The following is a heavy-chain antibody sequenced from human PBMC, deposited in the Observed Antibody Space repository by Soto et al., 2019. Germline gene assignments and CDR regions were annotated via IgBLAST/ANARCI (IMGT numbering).Heavy chain of an antibody. D-gene: IGHD2-21*01. CDR1: GYTFTSYG. CDR2: ISAYNGNT. V-gene: IGHV1-18*04. J-gene: IGHJ5*02. Sequence: ASVKVSCKASGYTFTSYGISWVRQAPGQGLEWMGLISAYNGNTNYAQKLQGRVTITTDTSTSTAYMELRSLRSDDTAVYYCARVNLWHSSPRGPVVDPWGQGTLVTVS. CDR3: ARVNLWHSSPRGPVVDP.